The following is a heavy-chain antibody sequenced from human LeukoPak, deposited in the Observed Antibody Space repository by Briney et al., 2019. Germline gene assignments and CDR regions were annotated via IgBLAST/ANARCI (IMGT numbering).Heavy chain of an antibody. CDR1: GVSISTATHY. Sequence: SETLSLTCTASGVSISTATHYWAWIRQPPGEGLEWIGSIHYTGITYYNPSLKSRVTISVDTSKNQFSLHLGSVTAADTAVYHCARQLSGTYQWTFDYWGQGTPVPVSS. J-gene: IGHJ4*02. D-gene: IGHD1-26*01. V-gene: IGHV4-39*01. CDR3: ARQLSGTYQWTFDY. CDR2: IHYTGIT.